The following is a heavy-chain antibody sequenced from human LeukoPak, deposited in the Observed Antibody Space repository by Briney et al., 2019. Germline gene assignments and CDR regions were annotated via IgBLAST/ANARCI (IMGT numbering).Heavy chain of an antibody. Sequence: GGSLRLSCAASGFTFSSYGMHWVRQAPGKGLEWVAVIWYDGSNKYYADSVKGRFTISRDNSKNTLYLQMNSLRAEDTAVYYCAKGSEYSSSSGFDYWGQGTLVTVSS. CDR2: IWYDGSNK. D-gene: IGHD6-6*01. CDR1: GFTFSSYG. CDR3: AKGSEYSSSSGFDY. J-gene: IGHJ4*02. V-gene: IGHV3-33*06.